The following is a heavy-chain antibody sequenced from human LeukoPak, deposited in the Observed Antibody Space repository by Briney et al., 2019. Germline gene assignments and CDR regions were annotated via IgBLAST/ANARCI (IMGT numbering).Heavy chain of an antibody. Sequence: ASETLSPTCTVSGGSISSYYWSWIRQPPGKGLEWIGYIYYSGSTNYNPSLKSRVTISVDTSKNQFSLKLSSVTAADTAVYYCASRTRGWFDPWGQGTLVTVSS. CDR3: ASRTRGWFDP. CDR1: GGSISSYY. J-gene: IGHJ5*02. CDR2: IYYSGST. V-gene: IGHV4-59*01. D-gene: IGHD1-14*01.